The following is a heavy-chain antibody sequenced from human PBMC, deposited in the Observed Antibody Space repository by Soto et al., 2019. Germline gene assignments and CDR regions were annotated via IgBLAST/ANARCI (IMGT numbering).Heavy chain of an antibody. CDR2: INHSGSA. V-gene: IGHV4-34*01. CDR3: ARAATSTIFGVVPPAPSRFDP. CDR1: GVSFSGYT. D-gene: IGHD3-3*01. J-gene: IGHJ5*02. Sequence: SETLSLTCAVYGVSFSGYTWTWIRQTPGKGLQWIGQINHSGSANYNPSLKSRVTISVHTSNSQFSLELSSVTAEDTAVYYCARAATSTIFGVVPPAPSRFDPWGQGTLVTVSS.